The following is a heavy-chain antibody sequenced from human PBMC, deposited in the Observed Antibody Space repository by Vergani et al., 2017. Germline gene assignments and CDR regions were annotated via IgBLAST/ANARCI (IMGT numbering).Heavy chain of an antibody. D-gene: IGHD6-19*01. CDR1: GYTFTSYG. CDR3: ARKYSSGWTNDAFDI. CDR2: IIPILGIA. Sequence: QVQLVQSGAEVKKPGASVKVSCKASGYTFTSYGISWVRQAPGQGLEWMGRIIPILGIANYAQKFQGRVTITADKSTSTAYMELSSLRSEDTAVYYCARKYSSGWTNDAFDIWGQGTMVTVSS. J-gene: IGHJ3*02. V-gene: IGHV1-69*04.